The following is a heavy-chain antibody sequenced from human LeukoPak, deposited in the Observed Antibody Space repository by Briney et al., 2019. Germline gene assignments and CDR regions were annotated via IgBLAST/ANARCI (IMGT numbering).Heavy chain of an antibody. Sequence: GASVKVSCKASGYTFTSYGISWVRQAPGQGLEWMGWISAYNGNTNYAQKLQGRVTMTTDTSTSTAYMELRSLRSDDTAVYYCARASENLRFLEWFSCFDYWGQGTLVTVSS. D-gene: IGHD3-3*01. CDR1: GYTFTSYG. CDR2: ISAYNGNT. J-gene: IGHJ4*02. V-gene: IGHV1-18*01. CDR3: ARASENLRFLEWFSCFDY.